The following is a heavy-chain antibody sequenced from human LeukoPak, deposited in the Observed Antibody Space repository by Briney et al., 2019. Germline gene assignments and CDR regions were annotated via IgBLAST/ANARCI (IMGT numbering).Heavy chain of an antibody. D-gene: IGHD2/OR15-2a*01. CDR3: ARDLEYPNRFFDY. J-gene: IGHJ4*02. CDR2: IIPIFGTA. V-gene: IGHV1-69*13. CDR1: GGTFSSYA. Sequence: ASVEVSCKASGGTFSSYAISWVRQAPGQGLEWMGGIIPIFGTANYAQKFQGRVTITADESTSTAYMELSSLRSEDTAVYYCARDLEYPNRFFDYWGQGTLVTVSS.